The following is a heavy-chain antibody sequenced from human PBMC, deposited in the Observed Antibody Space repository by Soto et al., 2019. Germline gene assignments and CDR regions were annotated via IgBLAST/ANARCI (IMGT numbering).Heavy chain of an antibody. CDR2: ISSNGDST. V-gene: IGHV3-64D*06. CDR3: VHPRSTVQIPPT. Sequence: GSLRLFCSASRFTFSMFSMHWVRQAPGKGLEYVSGISSNGDSTYYADSVKGRFTISRDNSKNTLYLQMSSLRAVDTAVYYCVHPRSTVQIPPTWGQGTLVTVSS. J-gene: IGHJ5*02. D-gene: IGHD4-17*01. CDR1: RFTFSMFS.